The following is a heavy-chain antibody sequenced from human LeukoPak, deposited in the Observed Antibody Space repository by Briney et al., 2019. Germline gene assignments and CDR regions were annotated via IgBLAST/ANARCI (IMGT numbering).Heavy chain of an antibody. CDR1: GGSISSGDYY. CDR3: ARDLPTYCGGDCYSGGFDY. D-gene: IGHD2-21*02. Sequence: SETLSLTCTVSGGSISSGDYYWSWIRQPPGKGLEWIGYIYHSGSTYYNPSLKSRVTISLDTSKNQFSLKLSSVTAADTAVYYCARDLPTYCGGDCYSGGFDYWGQGTLVTVSS. CDR2: IYHSGST. V-gene: IGHV4-30-4*01. J-gene: IGHJ4*02.